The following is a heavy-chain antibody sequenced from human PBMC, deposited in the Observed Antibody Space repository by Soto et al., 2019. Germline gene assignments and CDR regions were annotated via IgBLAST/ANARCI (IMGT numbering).Heavy chain of an antibody. V-gene: IGHV1-69*12. CDR3: ASGIQLWLRRINNGYSG. CDR1: GGTFSTYA. Sequence: QVQLVQSGAEVKKPESSVKVSCKAPGGTFSTYAISWVRHAPGQGLEWMGGIIPMFGTANYAQRFQDRVTLTADESTTTVYMELSSLRSEDTAVYFCASGIQLWLRRINNGYSGWGQGALVTVSS. CDR2: IIPMFGTA. D-gene: IGHD5-18*01. J-gene: IGHJ4*02.